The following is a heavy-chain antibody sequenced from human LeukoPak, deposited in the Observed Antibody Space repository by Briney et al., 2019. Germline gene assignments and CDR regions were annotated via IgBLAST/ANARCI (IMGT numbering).Heavy chain of an antibody. CDR3: ARTLNSSGWYIRANYYYGMDV. Sequence: GGSLRLSCAASGFTFSSYGMNWVRQAPGKGLEWVSGINWNGGSTGYADSVKGRFTISRDNAKNSLYLQMNSLRAEDTALYHCARTLNSSGWYIRANYYYGMDVWGQGTTVTVSS. J-gene: IGHJ6*02. CDR2: INWNGGST. V-gene: IGHV3-20*01. CDR1: GFTFSSYG. D-gene: IGHD6-19*01.